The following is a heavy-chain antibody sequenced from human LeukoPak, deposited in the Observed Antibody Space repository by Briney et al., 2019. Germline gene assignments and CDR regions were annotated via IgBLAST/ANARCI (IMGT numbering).Heavy chain of an antibody. CDR3: ARGKVVAGTPGQNSWDS. CDR1: GGSISSYY. J-gene: IGHJ4*02. Sequence: SETLSLTYTVSGGSISSYYWNWIRQPAGKGLEWIGRIYTSGSTNYNPSLKSRVSMSVDTSKNQFSLKLSSVTAADTAVYYCARGKVVAGTPGQNSWDSWGQGTLVTVSS. V-gene: IGHV4-4*07. D-gene: IGHD6-19*01. CDR2: IYTSGST.